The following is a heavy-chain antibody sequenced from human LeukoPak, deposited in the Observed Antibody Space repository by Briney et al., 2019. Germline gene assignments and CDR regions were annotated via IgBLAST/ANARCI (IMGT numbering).Heavy chain of an antibody. Sequence: SETLSLTCTVPGGSISSYYWSWIRQPPGKGLEWIGYIYYSGSTNYNPSLKSRVTISVDTSKNQFSLKLSSVTAADTAVYYCARLRGDYVDYWGQGTLVTVSS. J-gene: IGHJ4*02. CDR2: IYYSGST. D-gene: IGHD2-15*01. CDR3: ARLRGDYVDY. V-gene: IGHV4-59*08. CDR1: GGSISSYY.